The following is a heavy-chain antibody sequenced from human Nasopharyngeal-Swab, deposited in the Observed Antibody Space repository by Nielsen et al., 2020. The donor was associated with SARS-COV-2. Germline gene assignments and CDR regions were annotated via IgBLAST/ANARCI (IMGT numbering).Heavy chain of an antibody. CDR2: ISGSGGST. CDR1: GFTFSSYA. CDR3: AKSGSLGSGWYRMDY. D-gene: IGHD6-19*01. J-gene: IGHJ4*02. Sequence: GESLKISCAASGFTFSSYAMSWVRQAPGKGLEWVSAISGSGGSTYYADSVKGRFTISRDNSKNTLYLQMNSLRAEDTAVYYCAKSGSLGSGWYRMDYWGQGTLVTVSS. V-gene: IGHV3-23*01.